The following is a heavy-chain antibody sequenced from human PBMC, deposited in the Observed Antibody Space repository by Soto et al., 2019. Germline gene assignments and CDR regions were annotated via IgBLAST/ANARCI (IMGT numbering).Heavy chain of an antibody. J-gene: IGHJ5*02. V-gene: IGHV4-34*01. Sequence: SETLSLTCAVYGGSFSGYYWSWIRQPPGKGLEWIGEINHSGSTNYNPSLKSRVTISVDTSKNQFSLKLSSVTAADTAVYYCARQIVVVTDRFDPWGQGTLVTVSS. CDR2: INHSGST. CDR1: GGSFSGYY. D-gene: IGHD3-22*01. CDR3: ARQIVVVTDRFDP.